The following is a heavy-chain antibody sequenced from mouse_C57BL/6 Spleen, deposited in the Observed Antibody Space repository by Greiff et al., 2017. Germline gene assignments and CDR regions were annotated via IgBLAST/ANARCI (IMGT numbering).Heavy chain of an antibody. CDR3: ARESMEY. CDR2: ISSGGSYT. J-gene: IGHJ4*01. Sequence: EVQGVESGGDLVKPGGSLKLSCAASGFTFSSYGMSWVRQTPDKRLEWVATISSGGSYTYYPDSVKGRFTISRDNAKNTLYLQMSSLKSEDTAMYYCARESMEYWGQGASVTVSS. CDR1: GFTFSSYG. V-gene: IGHV5-6*01.